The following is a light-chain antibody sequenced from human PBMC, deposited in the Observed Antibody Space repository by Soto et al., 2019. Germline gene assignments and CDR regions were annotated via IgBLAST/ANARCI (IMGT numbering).Light chain of an antibody. V-gene: IGKV1-39*01. Sequence: DIQMPQSPSSLSASVGDRVTITCRASQSISSYLNWYQQKPGKAPKLLTYAASSLQSGVPSRFSGSGSGTDFTLTISSLQPEDFATYYCQRSFRTPLTFGGGTKVEIK. CDR1: QSISSY. CDR2: AAS. J-gene: IGKJ4*01. CDR3: QRSFRTPLT.